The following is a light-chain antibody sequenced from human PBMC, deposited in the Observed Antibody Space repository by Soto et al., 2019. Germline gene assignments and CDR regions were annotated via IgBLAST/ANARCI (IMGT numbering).Light chain of an antibody. Sequence: EIVMTQSPATLSVSPGERATLSCRASQSVSRNLAWYQQKPGQAPRLLIYGASTRDTGIPARFSGSGSGTEFTLTISSLQSEDFAVYYCQQYNNWPQSFGQGTKVEIK. CDR2: GAS. V-gene: IGKV3-15*01. CDR3: QQYNNWPQS. J-gene: IGKJ1*01. CDR1: QSVSRN.